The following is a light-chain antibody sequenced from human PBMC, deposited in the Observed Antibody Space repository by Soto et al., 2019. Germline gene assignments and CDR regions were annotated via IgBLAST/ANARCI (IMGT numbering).Light chain of an antibody. Sequence: DIQITQSPSTLSGSVGDRVTITCRANQTISSWLAWYQQKPGKAPKLLIYKASTLKSGVPSRFSGSGSGTEFTLTISSMQPDDFANYYCQHYNSYSEAFGQGTKVDIK. J-gene: IGKJ1*01. CDR3: QHYNSYSEA. V-gene: IGKV1-5*03. CDR2: KAS. CDR1: QTISSW.